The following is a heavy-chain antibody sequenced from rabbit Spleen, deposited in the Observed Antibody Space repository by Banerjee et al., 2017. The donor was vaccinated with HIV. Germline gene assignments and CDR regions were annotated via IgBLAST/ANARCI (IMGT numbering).Heavy chain of an antibody. J-gene: IGHJ4*01. V-gene: IGHV1S45*01. CDR2: IDPIFGRT. Sequence: LEESGGGLVKPEGSLTLTCKASGFSFSSSYWICWVRQAPGKGLEWIGYIDPIFGRTYYASWVNGRFTISSHNAQNTLYLQLNSLTAADTATYFCVRDLGYDDYSEKGYFNLWGPGTLVTVS. D-gene: IGHD2-1*01. CDR1: GFSFSSSYW. CDR3: VRDLGYDDYSEKGYFNL.